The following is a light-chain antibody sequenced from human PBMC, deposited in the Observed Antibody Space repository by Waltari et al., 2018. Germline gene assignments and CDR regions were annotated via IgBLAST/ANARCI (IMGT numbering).Light chain of an antibody. CDR2: WAS. J-gene: IGKJ1*01. CDR1: QSLFYSSNNKDY. Sequence: DIVMTQSQDSLPVSLCERATIGCTSTQSLFYSSNNKDYLAWYPETPGQPPILLMSWASTRESGVPDRFTGSGSGTDFTLTISGLQAEDVAVYYCQQFYSRPWTFGQGTKVEI. V-gene: IGKV4-1*01. CDR3: QQFYSRPWT.